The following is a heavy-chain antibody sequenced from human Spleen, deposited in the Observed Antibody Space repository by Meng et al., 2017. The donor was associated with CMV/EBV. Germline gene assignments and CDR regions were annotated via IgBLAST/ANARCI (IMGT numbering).Heavy chain of an antibody. CDR3: ARVERYSSSSPYIY. CDR1: GFTLSDYY. Sequence: SGFTLSDYYMTWIRQAPGKGLEWVSYMSSSGSTIFYADSVKGRFTVSRDNAKNSLYLQMSSLRAEDTAVYYCARVERYSSSSPYIYWGQGTLVTVSS. CDR2: MSSSGSTI. J-gene: IGHJ4*02. V-gene: IGHV3-11*01. D-gene: IGHD6-6*01.